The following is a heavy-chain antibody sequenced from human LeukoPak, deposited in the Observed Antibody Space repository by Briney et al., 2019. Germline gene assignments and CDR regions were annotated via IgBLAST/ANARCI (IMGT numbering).Heavy chain of an antibody. V-gene: IGHV1-18*01. CDR3: ATTPLLPAVAGSWSRDFYNYNMDV. CDR2: ISAYNGNT. D-gene: IGHD6-19*01. J-gene: IGHJ6*03. Sequence: ASVKVSCKASGYTFTSYGMSWVRQAPGQGLEWMGWISAYNGNTNYAEKLQDRVTITTDTAKSTAYMEVKSLRSDDTAVYYCATTPLLPAVAGSWSRDFYNYNMDVSGKGSTVTVSS. CDR1: GYTFTSYG.